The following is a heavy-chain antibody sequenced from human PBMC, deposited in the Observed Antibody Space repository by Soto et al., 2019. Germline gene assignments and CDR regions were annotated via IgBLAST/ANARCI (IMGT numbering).Heavy chain of an antibody. V-gene: IGHV3-23*01. CDR2: ISGSVGST. CDR3: ATPRGVSSVLRSYYP. D-gene: IGHD3-10*02. J-gene: IGHJ5*02. CDR1: GLTVLVYD. Sequence: RMTCTASGLTVLVYDKTWVRKAPGKGLDWVLAISGSVGSTYYEDSVKGRFNITRDNSNNTLYMQKTSLIAEATSVYYCATPRGVSSVLRSYYPWGYGTVVSV.